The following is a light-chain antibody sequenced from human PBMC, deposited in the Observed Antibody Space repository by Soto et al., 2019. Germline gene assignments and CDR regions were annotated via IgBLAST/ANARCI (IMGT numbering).Light chain of an antibody. Sequence: QSVLTQPPSVSGAPGQRVTISCTGSSSDIGAGYDVHWYQHLPGKAPKLLIYGNSNRPSGVPDRFSGSKSGTSASLAITGLEAEDEADYYCPSYDSSLSAYVFGTGTKLTVL. CDR2: GNS. V-gene: IGLV1-40*01. CDR1: SSDIGAGYD. J-gene: IGLJ1*01. CDR3: PSYDSSLSAYV.